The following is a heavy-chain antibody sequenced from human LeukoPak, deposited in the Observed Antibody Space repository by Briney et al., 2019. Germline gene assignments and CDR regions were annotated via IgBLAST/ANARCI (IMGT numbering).Heavy chain of an antibody. V-gene: IGHV3-23*01. CDR3: ARRAGAYSHPYDY. CDR1: GFTFSTSA. J-gene: IGHJ4*02. Sequence: GGSLRLSCAASGFTFSTSAMSWVRQPPGKGLEWVSAISGSAASTYYADSVKGRFTISRDNSKNTLYLQMNSLRAEDTAVYYCARRAGAYSHPYDYWGQGTLVTVSS. CDR2: ISGSAAST. D-gene: IGHD4/OR15-4a*01.